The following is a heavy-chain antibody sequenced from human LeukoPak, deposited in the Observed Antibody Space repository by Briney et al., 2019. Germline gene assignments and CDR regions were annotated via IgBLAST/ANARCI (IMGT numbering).Heavy chain of an antibody. J-gene: IGHJ4*02. CDR3: AASIVVVPAGLFDDFDY. CDR2: FDPEDGET. CDR1: GYTLTELS. V-gene: IGHV1-24*01. Sequence: ASVEVSCKVSGYTLTELSMHWVRQAPGKGLEWMGGFDPEDGETIYAQKFQGRVTMTEDTSTDTAYMELSSLRSEDTAVYYCAASIVVVPAGLFDDFDYWGQGTLVTVSS. D-gene: IGHD2-2*01.